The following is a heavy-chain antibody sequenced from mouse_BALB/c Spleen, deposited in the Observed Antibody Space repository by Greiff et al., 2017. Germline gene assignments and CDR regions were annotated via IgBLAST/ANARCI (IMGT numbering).Heavy chain of an antibody. J-gene: IGHJ3*01. CDR3: TSGYYEGSFAY. CDR1: GYTFTSYW. Sequence: QVQLKQPGAELVRPGASVKLSCKASGYTFTSYWINWVKQRPGQGLEWIGNIYPSDSYTNYNQKFKDKATLTVDKSSSTAYMQLSSPTSEDSAVYYCTSGYYEGSFAYWGQGTLVTVSA. V-gene: IGHV1-69*02. D-gene: IGHD2-3*01. CDR2: IYPSDSYT.